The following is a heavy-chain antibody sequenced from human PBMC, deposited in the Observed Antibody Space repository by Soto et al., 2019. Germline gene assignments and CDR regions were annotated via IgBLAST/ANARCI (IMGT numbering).Heavy chain of an antibody. CDR2: IYWDDDK. Sequence: QITLKESGPPLVKPTQTLTLTCTFSGFSLSTRGVGVGWIRQPPGKALEWLALIYWDDDKRYSPSLKSRLSITKDTSKNQVVLTMTNMNPVDTATYYCAHASYGSGSYYFDYWGQGTLVTVSS. J-gene: IGHJ4*02. D-gene: IGHD3-10*01. CDR3: AHASYGSGSYYFDY. V-gene: IGHV2-5*02. CDR1: GFSLSTRGVG.